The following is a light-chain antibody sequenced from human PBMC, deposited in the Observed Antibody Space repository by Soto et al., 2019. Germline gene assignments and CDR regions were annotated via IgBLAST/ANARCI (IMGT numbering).Light chain of an antibody. CDR3: QQYNSYSPT. J-gene: IGKJ1*01. Sequence: DIQMTQSPSTLSASVGDRVTITCRASQSISSWLAWCQQKPGKAPKLLIYDASSLESGVPSRFSGSGSGTEFTLTISSLHPDDFATYYCQQYNSYSPTFGQGTKVDIK. V-gene: IGKV1-5*01. CDR2: DAS. CDR1: QSISSW.